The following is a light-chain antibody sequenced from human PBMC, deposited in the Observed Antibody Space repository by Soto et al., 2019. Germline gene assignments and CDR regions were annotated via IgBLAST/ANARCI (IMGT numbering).Light chain of an antibody. CDR3: QQYNSFRT. J-gene: IGKJ1*01. CDR2: KAS. Sequence: DIQMTQSPSTLSASVGDRVTITCRASQSIGSWLAWYQQKPGKAPKVLIYKASSLERGVPSRFSGSGSGTEFTLTISNLQPDDFATYYCQQYNSFRTFGQGTKVEIK. V-gene: IGKV1-5*03. CDR1: QSIGSW.